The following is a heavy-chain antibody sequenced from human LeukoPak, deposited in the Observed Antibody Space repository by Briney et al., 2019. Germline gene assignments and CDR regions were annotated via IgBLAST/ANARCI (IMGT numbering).Heavy chain of an antibody. D-gene: IGHD4-23*01. CDR3: ARRSISGNSWDYFDY. CDR1: GASISSYY. CDR2: MYYSGST. J-gene: IGHJ4*02. V-gene: IGHV4-59*08. Sequence: SETLSLTCTASGASISSYYMRWIRQPPGKGLEWIAFMYYSGSTNYNPSLKSRVTISVDTSKNQFSLKLSSVTAADTAVYYCARRSISGNSWDYFDYWGQGTLVTVSS.